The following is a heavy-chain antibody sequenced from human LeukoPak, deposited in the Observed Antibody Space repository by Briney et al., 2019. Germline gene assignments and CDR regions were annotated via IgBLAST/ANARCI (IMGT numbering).Heavy chain of an antibody. CDR3: AAVDTAMVPFDP. J-gene: IGHJ5*02. Sequence: ASVKVSCKASGGTFSSYYMHRLRQAPGQGLEWMGIIDPSGGSTSYAQKFQGRVTMTRDTSTSTVYMELSSLRSEDTAVYYCAAVDTAMVPFDPWGQGTLVTASS. CDR1: GGTFSSYY. V-gene: IGHV1-46*01. D-gene: IGHD5-18*01. CDR2: IDPSGGST.